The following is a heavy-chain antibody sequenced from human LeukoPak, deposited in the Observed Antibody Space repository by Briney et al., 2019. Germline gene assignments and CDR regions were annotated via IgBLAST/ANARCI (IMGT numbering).Heavy chain of an antibody. D-gene: IGHD1-26*01. CDR2: IKQDGSEK. Sequence: GGSLRLSCAASGFTFSSYWMSWVRQAPGKGLEWVANIKQDGSEKYYVDSVKGRFTISRDNAKNSLYLQMNSLRAEDTAVYYCARVSGSYAVAFDIWGQGTMVTVSS. CDR1: GFTFSSYW. CDR3: ARVSGSYAVAFDI. J-gene: IGHJ3*02. V-gene: IGHV3-7*05.